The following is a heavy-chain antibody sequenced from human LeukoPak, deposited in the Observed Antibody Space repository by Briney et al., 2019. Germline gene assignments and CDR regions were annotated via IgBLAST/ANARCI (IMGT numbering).Heavy chain of an antibody. CDR1: GGTFSSYA. J-gene: IGHJ4*02. D-gene: IGHD2-21*02. CDR3: ARGVLYCGGDCYPTYFDY. CDR2: IIPIFGTA. Sequence: ASVKVSCKASGGTFSSYAISWVRQAPGQGLEWMGGIIPIFGTANYAQKFQGRVTITTDEPTSTAYMELSSLRSEDTAVYYCARGVLYCGGDCYPTYFDYWGQGTLVTVSS. V-gene: IGHV1-69*05.